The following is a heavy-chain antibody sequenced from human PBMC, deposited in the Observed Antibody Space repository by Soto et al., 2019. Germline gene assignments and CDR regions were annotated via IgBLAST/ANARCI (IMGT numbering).Heavy chain of an antibody. V-gene: IGHV2-5*02. J-gene: IGHJ4*02. CDR2: IYWDDDK. CDR3: AHRPHLSLNYYGSGSYPPTYFDY. CDR1: GFSLSTSGVG. D-gene: IGHD3-10*01. Sequence: QITLKESGPTLVKPTQTLTLTCTFSGFSLSTSGVGVGWIRQPPGKALEWLALIYWDDDKRYSPSLKSRLTSTKDTSKNRVVLTMTNMDPVDTATYYCAHRPHLSLNYYGSGSYPPTYFDYWGQGTLVTVSS.